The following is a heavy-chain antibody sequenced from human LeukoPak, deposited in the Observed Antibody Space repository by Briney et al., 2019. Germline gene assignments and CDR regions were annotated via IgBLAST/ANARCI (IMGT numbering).Heavy chain of an antibody. J-gene: IGHJ6*03. V-gene: IGHV4-59*03. CDR3: AQVDDFWSGPPHYYMDV. CDR1: GGSISSYY. Sequence: PSETLSLTCTVSGGSISSYYWSWIRQPPGKGLEWIGDIYYSGSTNYNPSLKSRVAMSVDTSKKQLSLRLSSVTAADTAVYYCAQVDDFWSGPPHYYMDVWGNGTTVTVSS. CDR2: IYYSGST. D-gene: IGHD3-3*01.